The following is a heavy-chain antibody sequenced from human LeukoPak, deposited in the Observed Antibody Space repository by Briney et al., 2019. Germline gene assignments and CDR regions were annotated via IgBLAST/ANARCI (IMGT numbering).Heavy chain of an antibody. D-gene: IGHD4-17*01. V-gene: IGHV3-23*01. CDR3: AKTNGDYRGRYFDY. J-gene: IGHJ4*02. CDR2: ISGSGGST. Sequence: PEGSLRLSCAASGFTFSSYAMSWVRQAPGKGLEWVSAISGSGGSTYYADSVKGRFTISRDNSKNTLYLQMNSLRAEDTAVYYCAKTNGDYRGRYFDYWGQGTLVTVSS. CDR1: GFTFSSYA.